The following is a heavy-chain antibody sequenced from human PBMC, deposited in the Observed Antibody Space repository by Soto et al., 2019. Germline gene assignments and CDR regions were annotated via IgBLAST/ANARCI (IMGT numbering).Heavy chain of an antibody. CDR1: GFTFDDFA. CDR3: AKAPTLVTHWFDP. Sequence: EVQLVESGGGLVQPGRSLRLSCAVSGFTFDDFAVHWVRQAPGKGLEWVSGINWNSSSLAYADSVKGRFTISRDNAKNSLYLHLNSLRAEDTSFYYCAKAPTLVTHWFDPWGQGTLVTVSS. D-gene: IGHD3-9*01. J-gene: IGHJ5*02. V-gene: IGHV3-9*01. CDR2: INWNSSSL.